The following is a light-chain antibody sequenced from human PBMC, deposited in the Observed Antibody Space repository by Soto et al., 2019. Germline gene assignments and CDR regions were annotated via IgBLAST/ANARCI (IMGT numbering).Light chain of an antibody. CDR3: QQYYSTPRT. Sequence: DIVMTQSPDSLAVSLGERATINCKSSQTVLDSSNNKDYLTWYQQKQGQPPKLLIYWASTREFGVPDRFSGSGSGTDFTLTISRLKAEDVALYSCQQYYSTPRTFGHGTAVEIK. V-gene: IGKV4-1*01. J-gene: IGKJ1*01. CDR1: QTVLDSSNNKDY. CDR2: WAS.